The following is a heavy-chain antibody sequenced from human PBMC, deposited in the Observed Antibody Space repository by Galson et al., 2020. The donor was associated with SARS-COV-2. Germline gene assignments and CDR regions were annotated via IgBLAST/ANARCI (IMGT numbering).Heavy chain of an antibody. J-gene: IGHJ4*02. CDR3: ARILPDPRDDLLLWFGELLREGIAY. V-gene: IGHV3-30*03. CDR2: ISYDGSNK. Sequence: GESLKISCAASGFTFSSYGMHWVRQAPGKGLEWVAVISYDGSNKYYADSVKGRFTISRDNSKNTLYLQMNSLRAEDTAVYYCARILPDPRDDLLLWFGELLREGIAYWGQATLVTVSS. D-gene: IGHD3-10*01. CDR1: GFTFSSYG.